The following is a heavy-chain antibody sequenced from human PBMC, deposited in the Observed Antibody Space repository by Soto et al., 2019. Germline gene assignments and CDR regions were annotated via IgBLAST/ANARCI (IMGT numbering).Heavy chain of an antibody. CDR1: GYTFTSYG. J-gene: IGHJ6*02. Sequence: ASVKVSCKASGYTFTSYGISWVRQAPGQGLEWMGWISAYNGNTNYAQKLQGRVTMTTDTSTSTAYMELRSLRSDDTAVYYCARDQEAAAGTMWGDYGMDVWGQGTKAPVYS. D-gene: IGHD6-13*01. CDR3: ARDQEAAAGTMWGDYGMDV. CDR2: ISAYNGNT. V-gene: IGHV1-18*01.